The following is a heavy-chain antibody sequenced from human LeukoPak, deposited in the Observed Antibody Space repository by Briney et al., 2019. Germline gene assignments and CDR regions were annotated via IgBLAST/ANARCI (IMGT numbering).Heavy chain of an antibody. CDR3: ASDRARGLPVDY. J-gene: IGHJ4*02. D-gene: IGHD5-18*01. V-gene: IGHV3-53*01. CDR1: GFTVSSNY. CDR2: IYSGGST. Sequence: PGGSLRLSCAASGFTVSSNYMSWVRQAPGKGLEWVSVIYSGGSTYYADSVKGRFTVSRDNSKNTLYLQMNSLRAEDTALYYCASDRARGLPVDYWGQGTLVTVSS.